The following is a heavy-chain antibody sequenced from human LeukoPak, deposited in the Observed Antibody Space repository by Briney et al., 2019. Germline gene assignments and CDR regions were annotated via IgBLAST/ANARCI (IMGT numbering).Heavy chain of an antibody. V-gene: IGHV4-4*02. D-gene: IGHD3-22*01. Sequence: PSETLSLTCAVSGGSISSSNWWSWVRQPPGKGLEWIGEIYHSGSTNYNPSLKSRVTISVDKSKNQFSLKLSSVTAADTAVYYCARDQGTYYYDSSGYYPAPFDYWGQGTLVTVSS. CDR2: IYHSGST. CDR3: ARDQGTYYYDSSGYYPAPFDY. J-gene: IGHJ4*02. CDR1: GGSISSSNW.